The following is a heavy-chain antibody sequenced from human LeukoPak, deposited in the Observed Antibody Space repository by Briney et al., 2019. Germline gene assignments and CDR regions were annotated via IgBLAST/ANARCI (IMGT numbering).Heavy chain of an antibody. Sequence: SPTLSLTCAISGDSVSSNSAAWNWIRQSPSRGLEWLGRTYYRSKWYNDYAVSVKSRITINPDTSKNQFSLQLNSVTPEDTAVYYCAREVQYLANDYGGNSFDYWGQGTLVTVSS. J-gene: IGHJ4*02. CDR1: GDSVSSNSAA. CDR2: TYYRSKWYN. CDR3: AREVQYLANDYGGNSFDY. V-gene: IGHV6-1*01. D-gene: IGHD4-23*01.